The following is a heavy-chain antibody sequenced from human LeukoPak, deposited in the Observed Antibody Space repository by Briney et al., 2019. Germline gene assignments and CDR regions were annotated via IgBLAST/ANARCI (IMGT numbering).Heavy chain of an antibody. V-gene: IGHV3-21*01. J-gene: IGHJ6*02. D-gene: IGHD2-2*01. Sequence: GGSLRLSCAASGFTFSSYSMNWVRQAPGKGLEWVSSISSSSSHIYYADSVKGRFTISRDNAKNSLYLQMNSLRAEDTAVYYCARGRCSSTSCYPVYYYYYYGMDVWGQGTTVTVSS. CDR3: ARGRCSSTSCYPVYYYYYYGMDV. CDR2: ISSSSSHI. CDR1: GFTFSSYS.